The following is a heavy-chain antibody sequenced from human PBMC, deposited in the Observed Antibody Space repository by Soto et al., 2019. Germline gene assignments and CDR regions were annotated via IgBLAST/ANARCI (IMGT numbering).Heavy chain of an antibody. CDR3: ARGRASGSYYLLDY. D-gene: IGHD3-10*01. CDR2: INPNSGNI. Sequence: ASVKVSFKASGNTFTSYDINWVRHATGHGLEWMGWINPNSGNIGYAQKFQGRVTMTRDTAIRTDYMEVSRLRSDDTAVYYCARGRASGSYYLLDYWGQGTLVTVSS. J-gene: IGHJ4*02. V-gene: IGHV1-8*01. CDR1: GNTFTSYD.